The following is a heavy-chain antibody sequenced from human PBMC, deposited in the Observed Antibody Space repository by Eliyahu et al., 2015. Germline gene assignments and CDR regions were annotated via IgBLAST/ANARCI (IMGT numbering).Heavy chain of an antibody. V-gene: IGHV3-66*01. Sequence: EVQLVESGGGLVQPGGSLRLXXAASGXXVSSKYMSWVRQAPGKGLEWVSIIYGGGNTYFADSVKGRFTISRDNSKNTLYLQMNSLRAEDTAVYYCARDQAASYNKNWRADAFDIWGQGTMVTVSS. CDR1: GXXVSSKY. CDR3: ARDQAASYNKNWRADAFDI. CDR2: IYGGGNT. D-gene: IGHD2-15*01. J-gene: IGHJ3*02.